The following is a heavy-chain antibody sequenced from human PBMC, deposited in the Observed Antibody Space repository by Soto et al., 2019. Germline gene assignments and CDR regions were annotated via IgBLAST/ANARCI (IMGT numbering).Heavy chain of an antibody. CDR1: GGTFSSYT. CDR3: ASYPTRADDAFEI. Sequence: SVKVSCKASGGTFSSYTISWVRQAPGQGLEWMGRIIPILGIANYAQKFQGRVTITADKSTSTAYMELSSLRSEDTAVYYCASYPTRADDAFEIWGQGTMVTVSS. CDR2: IIPILGIA. V-gene: IGHV1-69*02. J-gene: IGHJ3*02.